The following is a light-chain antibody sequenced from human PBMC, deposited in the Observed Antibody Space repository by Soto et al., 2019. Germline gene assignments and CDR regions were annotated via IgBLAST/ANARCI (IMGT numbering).Light chain of an antibody. CDR3: AAWDDSLSGVV. J-gene: IGLJ2*01. CDR2: RNS. CDR1: SSNIGSNY. Sequence: QSVLTQPPSASGTPGQRVTISCSGSSSNIGSNYVYWYQQLPGTVPQLLIYRNSERPSGVPDRFSGSKSGTSASLAISGLRSEDDADYYCAAWDDSLSGVVFGGGTKLTVL. V-gene: IGLV1-47*01.